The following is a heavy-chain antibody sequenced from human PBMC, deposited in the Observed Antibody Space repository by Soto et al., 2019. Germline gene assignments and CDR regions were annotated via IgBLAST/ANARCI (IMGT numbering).Heavy chain of an antibody. J-gene: IGHJ4*02. V-gene: IGHV4-39*01. CDR3: ARHGYHDSSGYSSPFGS. D-gene: IGHD3-22*01. CDR1: GGSISSSSDF. CDR2: LSYSGTT. Sequence: QLLLQESGPGLVEPWETLSLTCTVSGGSISSSSDFWGWIRQPPGKGLEWIGSLSYSGTTYQNPSLKSRVTLSVDTSRKQCSLNLTSVTAADTAVYYCARHGYHDSSGYSSPFGSWGQGTLVTVSS.